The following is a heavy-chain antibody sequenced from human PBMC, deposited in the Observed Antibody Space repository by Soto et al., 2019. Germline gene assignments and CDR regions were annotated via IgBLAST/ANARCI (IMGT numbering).Heavy chain of an antibody. Sequence: GPSVKVSCKASGGTFSSYVFIWVRQATGQGLEWMGWMNPNSGNTGYAQKFQGRVTMTRNTSISTAYMELSSLRSEDTAVYYCAREHSSSWRFDYWGQGTLVTVSS. J-gene: IGHJ4*02. CDR3: AREHSSSWRFDY. CDR2: MNPNSGNT. D-gene: IGHD6-13*01. CDR1: GGTFSSYV. V-gene: IGHV1-8*01.